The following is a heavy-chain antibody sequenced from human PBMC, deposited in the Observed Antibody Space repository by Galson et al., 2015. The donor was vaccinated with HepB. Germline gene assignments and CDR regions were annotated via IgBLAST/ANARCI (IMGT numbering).Heavy chain of an antibody. CDR1: GYTFTSYA. Sequence: SVKVSCKASGYTFTSYAMNWVRQAPGQGLEWMGWINTNTGNPTYAQGFTGRFVFSLDTSVSATYLQISSLKAEDTAVYYRARWVEIREQQLELWGQGTLVTVSS. CDR2: INTNTGNP. J-gene: IGHJ4*02. CDR3: ARWVEIREQQLEL. D-gene: IGHD6-13*01. V-gene: IGHV7-4-1*02.